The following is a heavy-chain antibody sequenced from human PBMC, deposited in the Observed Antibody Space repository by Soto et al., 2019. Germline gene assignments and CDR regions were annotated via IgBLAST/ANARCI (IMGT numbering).Heavy chain of an antibody. CDR2: ISAYNGNT. J-gene: IGHJ4*02. CDR1: GYTFTSYG. CDR3: ARDAPRWDYYDSSGYYSPVDY. D-gene: IGHD3-22*01. V-gene: IGHV1-18*04. Sequence: ASVKVSCKASGYTFTSYGISWVRQAPGQGLEWMGWISAYNGNTNYAQKLQGRVTMTTDTSTSTAYMELRSLRSDDTAVYYCARDAPRWDYYDSSGYYSPVDYWGQGTLVTVSS.